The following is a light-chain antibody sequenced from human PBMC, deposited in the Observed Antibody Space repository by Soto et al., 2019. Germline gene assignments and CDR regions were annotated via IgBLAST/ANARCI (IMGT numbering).Light chain of an antibody. CDR3: QQFGSSSWT. V-gene: IGKV3-20*01. J-gene: IGKJ1*01. CDR2: GAS. CDR1: QSVSSSY. Sequence: ERVLTQSPGTLSLSPGEKATLSCRASQSVSSSYLAWYQQKPGQAPRLLIYGASSRATGIPDRFSGSGSGTDFTLTVSRLETEDFAVYYCQQFGSSSWTFGQGTKV.